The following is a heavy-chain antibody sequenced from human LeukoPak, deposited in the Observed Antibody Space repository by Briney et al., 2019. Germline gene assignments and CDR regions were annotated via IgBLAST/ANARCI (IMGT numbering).Heavy chain of an antibody. Sequence: SETLSLTCTVSGDSISSGDSFWSWIRLPPGKGLEWGGYIFYGGSTFYNPSLKSRLTVSVDTPKSKFSLKLTSVTAEDRAIYYSARESLSSATCARPLRFIDSRGQMVLVTVSS. CDR1: GDSISSGDSF. D-gene: IGHD2-2*01. V-gene: IGHV4-30-4*08. J-gene: IGHJ4*02. CDR3: ARESLSSATCARPLRFIDS. CDR2: IFYGGST.